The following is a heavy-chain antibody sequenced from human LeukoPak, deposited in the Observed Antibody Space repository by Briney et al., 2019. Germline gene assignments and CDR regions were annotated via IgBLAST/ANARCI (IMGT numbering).Heavy chain of an antibody. Sequence: GGSLRLSCVGSGFNFNAYGMNWVRQAPGKGLEWVSAISGSGGSTYYADSVKGRFTISRDNSKNTLYLQMNSLRAEDTAVYYCAKDRLGATWGQGTLVTVSS. CDR2: ISGSGGST. J-gene: IGHJ5*02. CDR3: AKDRLGAT. D-gene: IGHD1-26*01. CDR1: GFNFNAYG. V-gene: IGHV3-23*01.